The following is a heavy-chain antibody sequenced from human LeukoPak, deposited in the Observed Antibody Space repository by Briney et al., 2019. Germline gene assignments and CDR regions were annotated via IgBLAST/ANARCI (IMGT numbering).Heavy chain of an antibody. CDR2: INPSGGST. Sequence: ASVKVSCKASGGTFSSYAISWVRQAPGQGLEWMGIINPSGGSTSYAQKFQGRVTMTRDTSTSTVYMELSSLRSEDTAVYYCAREIIQLWHDDAFDIWGQGTMVTVSS. D-gene: IGHD5-18*01. CDR1: GGTFSSYA. V-gene: IGHV1-46*01. J-gene: IGHJ3*02. CDR3: AREIIQLWHDDAFDI.